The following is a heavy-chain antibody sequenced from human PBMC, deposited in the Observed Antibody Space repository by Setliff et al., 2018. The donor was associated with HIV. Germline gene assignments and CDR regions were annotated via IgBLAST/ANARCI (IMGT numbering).Heavy chain of an antibody. CDR1: GGSVSSVNYY. J-gene: IGHJ4*02. D-gene: IGHD4-17*01. Sequence: SETLSLTCSVSGGSVSSVNYYWSWIRQPPGKGLEWIGNIYQSGNAYYNPSLRSRVTISIDTSKNQFSLNLRSVTAADTAVYYCARDPPGYGDSKDYWGQGKLVTVSS. CDR2: IYQSGNA. V-gene: IGHV4-61*01. CDR3: ARDPPGYGDSKDY.